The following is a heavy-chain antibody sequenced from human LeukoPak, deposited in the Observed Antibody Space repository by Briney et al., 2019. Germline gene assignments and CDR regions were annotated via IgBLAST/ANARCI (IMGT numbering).Heavy chain of an antibody. Sequence: ASVNVSCKASGGTFSSYAISWVRQAPGPGLEWMGGIIPIFGTANNAQKFQGRVTITADKSTSTAYMELSSLRSEDTAVYYCASIAADGSGYYYYYYMDVWGKGTTVTVSS. D-gene: IGHD6-25*01. CDR1: GGTFSSYA. CDR2: IIPIFGTA. V-gene: IGHV1-69*06. J-gene: IGHJ6*03. CDR3: ASIAADGSGYYYYYYMDV.